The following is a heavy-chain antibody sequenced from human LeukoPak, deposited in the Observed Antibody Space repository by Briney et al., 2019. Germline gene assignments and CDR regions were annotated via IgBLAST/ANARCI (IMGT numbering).Heavy chain of an antibody. CDR1: GYSFTSYW. D-gene: IGHD3-22*01. J-gene: IGHJ4*02. CDR2: IYPGDSDT. CDR3: ARSGPYYYDSSGYYYPPDY. Sequence: GESLKISCKGSGYSFTSYWIGWVRQMPGKGLEWMGIIYPGDSDTRYSPSFQGQVTISADKSISTAYLQWSSLKASDTAMYYCARSGPYYYDSSGYYYPPDYWGQGTLVTVSS. V-gene: IGHV5-51*03.